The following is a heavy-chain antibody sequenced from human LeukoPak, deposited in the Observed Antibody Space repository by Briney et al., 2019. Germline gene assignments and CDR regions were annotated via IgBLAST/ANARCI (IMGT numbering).Heavy chain of an antibody. CDR1: GGSISSGSYY. D-gene: IGHD2-2*01. CDR2: VYTSGNT. Sequence: PSQTLSLTCTVSGGSISSGSYYWSWIRQPAGKGLEWIGRVYTSGNTNYNPSLKSRVTMSIDTSKNQFSLKLSSVTAADTAVYYCARKVPAATYYYYYYMDVWGKGTTVTVSS. J-gene: IGHJ6*03. V-gene: IGHV4-61*02. CDR3: ARKVPAATYYYYYYMDV.